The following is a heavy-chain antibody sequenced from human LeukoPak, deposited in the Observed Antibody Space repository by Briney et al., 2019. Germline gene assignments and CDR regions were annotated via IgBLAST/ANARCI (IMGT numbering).Heavy chain of an antibody. D-gene: IGHD2-15*01. CDR2: ISSNGGNT. J-gene: IGHJ4*02. CDR3: ARIYCSGGTCYLDY. CDR1: GFTFSSHA. Sequence: PGGSLRLSCAASGFTFSSHAMHWVRQAPGKGLEYVSGISSNGGNTYHANSVKGRFTISRDNSKNTLYLQMGSLRAEDMAVYYCARIYCSGGTCYLDYWGQGTLVTVSS. V-gene: IGHV3-64*01.